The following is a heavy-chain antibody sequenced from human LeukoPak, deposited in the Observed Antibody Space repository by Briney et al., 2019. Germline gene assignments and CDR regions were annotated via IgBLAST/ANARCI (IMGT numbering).Heavy chain of an antibody. D-gene: IGHD4-17*01. CDR2: IDPSDSYT. CDR3: ARLFGDYTFWTLGHDYSYYGMDV. V-gene: IGHV5-10-1*01. J-gene: IGHJ6*02. CDR1: GYSFSTYW. Sequence: GESLKISRKGSGYSFSTYWISWVRQMPGKGLEWMGRIDPSDSYTNYSPSFQGHVTISADKSISTAYLQWSSLKASDTAMYYCARLFGDYTFWTLGHDYSYYGMDVWGQGTTVTVSS.